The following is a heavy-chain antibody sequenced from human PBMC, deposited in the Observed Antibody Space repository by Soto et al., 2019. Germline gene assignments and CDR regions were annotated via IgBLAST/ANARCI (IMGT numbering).Heavy chain of an antibody. D-gene: IGHD6-19*01. CDR3: ARADYSTGLTDV. CDR1: GGSISSGGYS. CDR2: IYHSGST. J-gene: IGHJ6*02. Sequence: KTSETLSLTCAVSGGSISSGGYSWSWIRQPPGKGLEWIGYIYHSGSTYYNPSLKSRVTISVDRSKNQFSLKLSSVTAADTAVYYCARADYSTGLTDVWGQGTTVTVS. V-gene: IGHV4-30-2*01.